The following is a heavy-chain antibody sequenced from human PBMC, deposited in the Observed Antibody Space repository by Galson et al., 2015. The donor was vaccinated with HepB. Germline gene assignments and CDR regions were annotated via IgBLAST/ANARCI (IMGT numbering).Heavy chain of an antibody. CDR1: GYTFTGYY. CDR3: ARGVAAAGTRAFDI. CDR2: INPNSGGT. V-gene: IGHV1-2*04. D-gene: IGHD6-13*01. J-gene: IGHJ3*02. Sequence: SVKVTCKASGYTFTGYYMHWVRQAPGQGLEWMGWINPNSGGTNYAQKFQGWVTMTRDTSISTAYMELSRLRSDDTAVYYCARGVAAAGTRAFDIWGQGTMVTVSS.